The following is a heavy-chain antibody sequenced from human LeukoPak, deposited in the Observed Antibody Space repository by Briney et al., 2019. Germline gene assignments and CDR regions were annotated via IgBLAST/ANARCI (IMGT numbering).Heavy chain of an antibody. CDR2: ISGSGGST. Sequence: GGSLRLSCAASGFTFSSYSMNWVRQAPGKGLEWVSGISGSGGSTYYADSGKGRFTISRDNSKNTVHLQMNSLRAEDTAIYYCAKGGSGWLFDYWGQGTLVTVSS. CDR1: GFTFSSYS. J-gene: IGHJ4*02. CDR3: AKGGSGWLFDY. D-gene: IGHD6-19*01. V-gene: IGHV3-23*01.